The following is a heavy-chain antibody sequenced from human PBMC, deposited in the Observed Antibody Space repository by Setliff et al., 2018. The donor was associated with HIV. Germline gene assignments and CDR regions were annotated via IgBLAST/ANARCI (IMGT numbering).Heavy chain of an antibody. D-gene: IGHD4-4*01. CDR3: ARAHLTTAHNWFDP. V-gene: IGHV4-59*11. Sequence: KPSETLSLTCTVSGGSISSHYWSWIRQPPGKGLEWIGSIYYSGSTNYNPSLKSRVTISVDTSKNQFSLKLSSVTAADTAVYYCARAHLTTAHNWFDPWGQGTLVTVSS. CDR1: GGSISSHY. J-gene: IGHJ5*02. CDR2: IYYSGST.